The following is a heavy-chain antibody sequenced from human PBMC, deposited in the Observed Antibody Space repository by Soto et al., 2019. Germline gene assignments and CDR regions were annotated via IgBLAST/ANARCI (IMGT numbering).Heavy chain of an antibody. V-gene: IGHV4-59*01. CDR2: IYYSGST. D-gene: IGHD5-12*01. J-gene: IGHJ4*01. CDR3: ARREYSGYDFGGWYFHY. Sequence: GKGLEWIGYIYYSGSTNYNPSLKSRVTISVDTSKNQFSLKLSSVTAADTAVYYFARREYSGYDFGGWYFHYWGHGIPVS.